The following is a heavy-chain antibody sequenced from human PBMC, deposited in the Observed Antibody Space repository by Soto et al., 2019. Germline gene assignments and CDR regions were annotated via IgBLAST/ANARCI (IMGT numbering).Heavy chain of an antibody. CDR3: ARGRGLAWTYYAFDF. J-gene: IGHJ4*02. Sequence: GGSLRLSCAAFGFTFSSYEMNWVRQAPGKGLEWVSYLDSRASTIHYADSVKGRFTISRDNVRNSLYLQMNSLRVEDTAVYYCARGRGLAWTYYAFDFWGQGSLVTVSS. CDR1: GFTFSSYE. V-gene: IGHV3-48*03. D-gene: IGHD3-22*01. CDR2: LDSRASTI.